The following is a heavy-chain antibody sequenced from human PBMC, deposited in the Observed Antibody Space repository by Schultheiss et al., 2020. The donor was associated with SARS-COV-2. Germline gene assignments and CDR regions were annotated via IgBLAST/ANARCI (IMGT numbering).Heavy chain of an antibody. J-gene: IGHJ4*02. CDR1: GFTFSSYG. V-gene: IGHV3-33*06. Sequence: GESLKISCAASGFTFSSYGMHWVRQAPGKGLEWVAVIWYDGSNKYYADSVKGRFTISRDNSKNTLYLQMNSLRAEDTAVYYCAKDDFWNYHWGQGTLVTVSS. CDR2: IWYDGSNK. CDR3: AKDDFWNYH. D-gene: IGHD3-3*01.